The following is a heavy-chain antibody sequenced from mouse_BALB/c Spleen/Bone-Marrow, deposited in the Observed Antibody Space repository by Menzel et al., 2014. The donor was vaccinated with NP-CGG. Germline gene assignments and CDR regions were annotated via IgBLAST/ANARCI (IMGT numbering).Heavy chain of an antibody. V-gene: IGHV5-9-2*01. D-gene: IGHD2-2*01. CDR1: GFTFSSNG. J-gene: IGHJ2*01. CDR2: ISGGGNYT. Sequence: EVKLMESGGGLVKPGGSLKLSCAASGFTFSSNGMSWVRQTPEKRLEWVATISGGGNYTYYPDSVKGRFTISRDNAKNNLYLQMSSLGSEDTALYYCARNYYGYDGYFDYWGQGTTLTVSS. CDR3: ARNYYGYDGYFDY.